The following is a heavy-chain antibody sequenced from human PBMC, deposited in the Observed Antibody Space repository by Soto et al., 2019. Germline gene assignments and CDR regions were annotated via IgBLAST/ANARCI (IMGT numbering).Heavy chain of an antibody. CDR2: INHSGGT. D-gene: IGHD3-9*01. J-gene: IGHJ2*01. Sequence: SETLSLTCAVYGGSFSAYYWSWILQPPWKGLEWIGEINHSGGTSYNPSLKSRVTISVDTSKSQFSLKLTSVTAADRAVYYCARDGEDYDVLTGQANNWYFDLWGRGTLVTVSS. V-gene: IGHV4-34*01. CDR1: GGSFSAYY. CDR3: ARDGEDYDVLTGQANNWYFDL.